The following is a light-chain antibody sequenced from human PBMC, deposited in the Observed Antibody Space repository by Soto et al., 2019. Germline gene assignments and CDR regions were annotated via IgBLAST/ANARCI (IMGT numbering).Light chain of an antibody. CDR1: QSVSGDY. CDR3: QKYGDSSIT. CDR2: GAS. J-gene: IGKJ5*01. V-gene: IGKV3-20*01. Sequence: DIVMTQTPLSLSVTPGQPATLSCRASQSVSGDYLAWYQQKSGQAPRLLIYGASSRATDIPDRFSGSGSGIDFALTISRVEPEDFAVYYCQKYGDSSITFGQGTRLEIK.